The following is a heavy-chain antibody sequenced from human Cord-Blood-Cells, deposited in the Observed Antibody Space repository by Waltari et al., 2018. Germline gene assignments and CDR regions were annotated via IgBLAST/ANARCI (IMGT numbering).Heavy chain of an antibody. Sequence: QVQLQQSGPGLVKPSQTLSLTCAISGDSVSSNSAAWTWLRQSPSRGLEWLGRTYYSSKWYNDYAVSVKSRITINPDTSKNQFSLQLNSVTPEDTAVYYCAREEEINWGCFDLWGRGTLVTVSS. D-gene: IGHD7-27*01. V-gene: IGHV6-1*01. CDR2: TYYSSKWYN. J-gene: IGHJ2*01. CDR3: AREEEINWGCFDL. CDR1: GDSVSSNSAA.